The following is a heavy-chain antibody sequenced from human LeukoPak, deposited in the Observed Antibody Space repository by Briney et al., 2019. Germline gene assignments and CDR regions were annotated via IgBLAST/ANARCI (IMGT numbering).Heavy chain of an antibody. D-gene: IGHD2-2*03. CDR1: GFTFSSYA. Sequence: GGSLRLSCAASGFTFSSYAMHWVRQAPGEGLEWVAVISYDGSNKYYADSVKGRFTISRDNSKNTLYLQMNSLRAEDTAVYYCARDGYCSSTSCYLVGVLVDFYYYYGMDVWGQGTTVTVSS. J-gene: IGHJ6*02. V-gene: IGHV3-30-3*01. CDR2: ISYDGSNK. CDR3: ARDGYCSSTSCYLVGVLVDFYYYYGMDV.